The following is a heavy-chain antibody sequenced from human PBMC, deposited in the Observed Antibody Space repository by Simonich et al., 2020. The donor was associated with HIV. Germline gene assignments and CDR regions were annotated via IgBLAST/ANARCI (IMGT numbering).Heavy chain of an antibody. CDR1: GFSFDDYA. D-gene: IGHD4-17*01. V-gene: IGHV3-9*01. J-gene: IGHJ4*02. Sequence: GFSFDDYAMHWVRQAPGTGLEWVSGINWSSNSIGYADSVKGRFTISRDNAKNSLYLQMNSLRAEDTALYYCTRRLGGNFTLDYWGQGTLVTVSS. CDR3: TRRLGGNFTLDY. CDR2: INWSSNSI.